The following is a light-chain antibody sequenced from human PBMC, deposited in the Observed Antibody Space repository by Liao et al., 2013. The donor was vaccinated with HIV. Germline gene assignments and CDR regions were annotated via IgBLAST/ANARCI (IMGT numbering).Light chain of an antibody. CDR3: QAWDSTTVV. CDR1: MLGDKY. V-gene: IGLV3-1*01. Sequence: SYELIQSPSVSVSPGQTASITCSGDMLGDKYASWYQQKAGQSPVLIISEDNKRPSGIPERFSGSNSGNTATLTISGTQAMDEADYYCQAWDSTTVVFGGGTELTVL. CDR2: EDN. J-gene: IGLJ2*01.